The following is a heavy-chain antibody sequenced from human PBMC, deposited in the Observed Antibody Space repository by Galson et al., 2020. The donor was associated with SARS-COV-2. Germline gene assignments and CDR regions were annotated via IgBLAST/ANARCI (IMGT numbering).Heavy chain of an antibody. CDR3: ARIGYCSSTSCYEVRPYYYYGMDV. CDR1: GFTFSSYW. J-gene: IGHJ6*02. Sequence: GGSLRLSCEASGFTFSSYWMHWVRQAPGKGLVWVARINSDGSSTSYADSVKGRFTISRDNAKNTLYLQMNSLRAEDTAVYYCARIGYCSSTSCYEVRPYYYYGMDVGGQGTTVTVSS. CDR2: INSDGSST. V-gene: IGHV3-74*01. D-gene: IGHD2-2*01.